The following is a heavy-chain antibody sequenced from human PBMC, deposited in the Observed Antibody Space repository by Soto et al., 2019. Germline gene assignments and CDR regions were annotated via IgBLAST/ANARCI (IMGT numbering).Heavy chain of an antibody. CDR1: GFTFRSYE. V-gene: IGHV3-48*03. CDR2: ISSSGSSI. CDR3: AKDPRQNWFDP. J-gene: IGHJ5*02. Sequence: GGSLRLSCAASGFTFRSYEMNWVRQAPGKGLEWVSYISSSGSSIYYADSVEGRFTISRDNAKNSLFLQMNSLRAEDTAVYYCAKDPRQNWFDPWGQGTLVTVSS.